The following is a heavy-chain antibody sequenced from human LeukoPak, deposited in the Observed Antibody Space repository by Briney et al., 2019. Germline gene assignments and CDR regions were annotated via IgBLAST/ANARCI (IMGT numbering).Heavy chain of an antibody. J-gene: IGHJ4*02. V-gene: IGHV1-2*06. CDR3: AIQAITMIVVVTFDY. CDR2: INPNSGGT. Sequence: ASVKVSCKASGYTFTGYCMHWVRQAPGQGLEWMGRINPNSGGTNYAQKFQGRVTMTRDTSISTAYMELSRLRSDDTAVYYCAIQAITMIVVVTFDYWGQGTLVTVSS. D-gene: IGHD3-22*01. CDR1: GYTFTGYC.